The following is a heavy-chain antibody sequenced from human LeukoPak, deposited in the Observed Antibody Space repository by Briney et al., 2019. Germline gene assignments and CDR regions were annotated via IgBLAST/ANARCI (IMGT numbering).Heavy chain of an antibody. CDR1: GFTFTNYA. Sequence: PGGSLRLSCAASGFTFTNYAMNWVRQAPGKGLEWVATVSYDGTDTSYADSVKGRFAIFRDNSMNTLYLQMNSLRTEDTAVYYCVRVSGFCTNGVCPSFDPWGQGTLVTVSS. CDR3: VRVSGFCTNGVCPSFDP. J-gene: IGHJ5*02. V-gene: IGHV3-30*09. D-gene: IGHD2-8*01. CDR2: VSYDGTDT.